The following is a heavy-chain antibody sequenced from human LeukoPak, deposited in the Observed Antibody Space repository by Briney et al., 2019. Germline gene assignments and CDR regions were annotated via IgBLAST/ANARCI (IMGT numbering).Heavy chain of an antibody. Sequence: SETLSLTCTVSGGSISSGGYYWSWIRQPPGKGLEWIGYIYHSGSTYYNPPLKSRVTISVDRSKNQFSLKLSSVTAADTAVYYCARRGGYANAFDIWGQGTMVTVSS. CDR1: GGSISSGGYY. CDR3: ARRGGYANAFDI. J-gene: IGHJ3*02. CDR2: IYHSGST. D-gene: IGHD5-12*01. V-gene: IGHV4-30-2*01.